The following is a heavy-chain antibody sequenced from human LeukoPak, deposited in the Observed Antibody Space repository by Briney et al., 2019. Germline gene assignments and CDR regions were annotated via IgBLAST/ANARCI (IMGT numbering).Heavy chain of an antibody. CDR3: AKAYYDSSGYYNYFDY. D-gene: IGHD3-22*01. CDR2: ISGSGGST. J-gene: IGHJ4*02. Sequence: GGSLRLSCAASGFTFSNYAMSWVRQAPGKGLEWVSSISGSGGSTLYADSVKGRFTISRDNSKNTLYLQMNSLRAEDTAVYYCAKAYYDSSGYYNYFDYWGQGTLVTVSS. CDR1: GFTFSNYA. V-gene: IGHV3-23*01.